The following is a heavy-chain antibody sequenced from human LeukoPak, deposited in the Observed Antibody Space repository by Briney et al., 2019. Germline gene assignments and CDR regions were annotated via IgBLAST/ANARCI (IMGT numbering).Heavy chain of an antibody. CDR1: GYTFTRYY. D-gene: IGHD5-18*01. Sequence: GASVTVSCKASGYTFTRYYLHWVRQAPGHPREWIGIINPSGGSTSYAKDFKGRVTMTRDTSTPTLYMELSSLRSEDTAVYYCARGGMGIQLWSFDYWGQGTLVTVSS. CDR3: ARGGMGIQLWSFDY. CDR2: INPSGGST. V-gene: IGHV1-46*01. J-gene: IGHJ4*02.